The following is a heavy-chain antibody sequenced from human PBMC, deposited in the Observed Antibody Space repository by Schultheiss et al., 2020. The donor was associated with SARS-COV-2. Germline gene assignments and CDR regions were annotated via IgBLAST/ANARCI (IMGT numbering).Heavy chain of an antibody. CDR2: ISYDGSNK. CDR1: GFTFSSYE. CDR3: AKSLPRPNRSMSHYFGIDV. J-gene: IGHJ6*02. D-gene: IGHD2-8*01. V-gene: IGHV3-30*18. Sequence: GGSLRLSCAASGFTFSSYEMNWVRQAPGKGLEWVAVISYDGSNKYYADSVKGRFTISRDNSKNTLYLEMNSLRAEDTAVYYCAKSLPRPNRSMSHYFGIDVWGQGTTVTVSS.